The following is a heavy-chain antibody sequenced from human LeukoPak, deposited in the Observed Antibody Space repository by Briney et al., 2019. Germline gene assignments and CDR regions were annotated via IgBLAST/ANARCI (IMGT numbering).Heavy chain of an antibody. V-gene: IGHV3-11*01. Sequence: PGGSLRLSCAASGFTFSDYYMSWIRQAPGKGLEWVSYISSSGSTIYYADSVKGRFTISRDNSKNTLYLQMNSPRAEDTAVYYCAKWKEEDYYYGMDVWGQGTTVTVSS. D-gene: IGHD1-1*01. CDR2: ISSSGSTI. CDR3: AKWKEEDYYYGMDV. CDR1: GFTFSDYY. J-gene: IGHJ6*02.